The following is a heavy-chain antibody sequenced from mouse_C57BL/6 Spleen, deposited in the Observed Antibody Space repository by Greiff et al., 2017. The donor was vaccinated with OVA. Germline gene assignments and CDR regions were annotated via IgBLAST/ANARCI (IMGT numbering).Heavy chain of an antibody. CDR3: ARAPIYGSIDY. J-gene: IGHJ2*01. CDR1: GFTFTDYY. Sequence: EVKLVESGGGLVQPGGSLSLSCAASGFTFTDYYMSWVRQTPGKALEWLGFIRNKANGYTTEYSASVKGRFTISRDNAQSILYLQMNALRAEDSATYYGARAPIYGSIDYWGQGTTVTVSS. CDR2: IRNKANGYTT. V-gene: IGHV7-3*01. D-gene: IGHD1-1*01.